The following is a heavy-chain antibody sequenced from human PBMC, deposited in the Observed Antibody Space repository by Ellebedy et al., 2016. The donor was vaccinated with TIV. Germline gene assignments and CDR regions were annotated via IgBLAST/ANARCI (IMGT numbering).Heavy chain of an antibody. CDR2: IWSGGST. V-gene: IGHV3-23*03. CDR3: ARICGGDCYSVGSRNY. Sequence: GESLKISCAASGFTFSRYAMSWVRQAPGKGLEWVSVIWSGGSTFYADSVKGRFTISKDNSKNTLYLQMDSLRVEDTAVYYCARICGGDCYSVGSRNYWGQGTLVTVSS. D-gene: IGHD2-21*02. J-gene: IGHJ4*02. CDR1: GFTFSRYA.